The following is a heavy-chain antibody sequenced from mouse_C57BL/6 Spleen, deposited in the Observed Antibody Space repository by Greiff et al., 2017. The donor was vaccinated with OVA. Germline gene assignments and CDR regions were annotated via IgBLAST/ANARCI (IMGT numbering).Heavy chain of an antibody. Sequence: EVQLVESGPGLVKPSQSLSLPCSVPGYSITSGYYWNWIRQFPGNHLECMGYISYDGSNNYHPSLKKRIAITRDTSEKQLFLKLNSVTTEDTVKYDCARGTSATNAMDYWGQGTSVTGSA. CDR1: GYSITSGYY. CDR2: ISYDGSN. D-gene: IGHD1-1*01. V-gene: IGHV3-6*01. J-gene: IGHJ4*01. CDR3: ARGTSATNAMDY.